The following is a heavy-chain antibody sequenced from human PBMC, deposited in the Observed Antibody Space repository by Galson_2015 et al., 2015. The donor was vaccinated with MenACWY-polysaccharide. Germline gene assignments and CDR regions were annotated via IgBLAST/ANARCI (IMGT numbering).Heavy chain of an antibody. J-gene: IGHJ6*02. V-gene: IGHV3-11*01. CDR2: ISKSGDSI. Sequence: SLRLSCAASGFSLGALYMSWIRQAPGKGLEWLSYISKSGDSIYYGDSVKGRFAISRDSAKNSVYLQLNSLEVEDTAIYYCARGHYGLDVWGQGTTVTVSS. CDR3: ARGHYGLDV. CDR1: GFSLGALY.